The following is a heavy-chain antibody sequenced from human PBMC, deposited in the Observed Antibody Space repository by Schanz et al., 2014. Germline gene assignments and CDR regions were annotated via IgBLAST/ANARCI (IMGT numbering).Heavy chain of an antibody. CDR2: INLRGGST. CDR1: GYTFTSYS. D-gene: IGHD3-10*01. Sequence: QVQLVQSGAEVQKPGASVKVSCKASGYTFTSYSMYWVRQAPGQGLEWMGIINLRGGSTNNTQKFQGRHTMTRGASTSTVYMELSGLRSEDTAMYYCARDEGEVVRGVMEGLNHYYDAMDVWGQGTTVTVSS. J-gene: IGHJ6*02. CDR3: ARDEGEVVRGVMEGLNHYYDAMDV. V-gene: IGHV1-46*03.